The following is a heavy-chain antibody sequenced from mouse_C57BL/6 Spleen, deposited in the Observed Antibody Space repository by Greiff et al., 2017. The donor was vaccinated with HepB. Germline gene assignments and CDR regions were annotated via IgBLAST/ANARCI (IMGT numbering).Heavy chain of an antibody. D-gene: IGHD2-1*01. CDR2: IDPETGGT. CDR3: TSYYGYAMDY. J-gene: IGHJ4*01. Sequence: QVQLKQSGAELVRPGASVTLSCKASGYTFTDYEMHWVKQTPVHGLEWIGAIDPETGGTAYNQKFKGKAILTADKSSSTAYMELRSLTSEDSAVYYCTSYYGYAMDYWGQGTSVTVSS. V-gene: IGHV1-15*01. CDR1: GYTFTDYE.